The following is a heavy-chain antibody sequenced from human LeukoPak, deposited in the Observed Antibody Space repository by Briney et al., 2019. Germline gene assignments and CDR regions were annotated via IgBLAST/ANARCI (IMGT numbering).Heavy chain of an antibody. CDR1: GGSISGYY. V-gene: IGHV4-59*01. Sequence: SETLSLTCTVSGGSISGYYWSWIRQPPGKGLEWIGYIFYSGGTNYNPSLKSRVTMSVDTSKTQFSLKLNSVTAADTAVYYCARGVGLHVYYFDYWGQGSLVTVSS. CDR3: ARGVGLHVYYFDY. J-gene: IGHJ4*02. CDR2: IFYSGGT. D-gene: IGHD3-16*01.